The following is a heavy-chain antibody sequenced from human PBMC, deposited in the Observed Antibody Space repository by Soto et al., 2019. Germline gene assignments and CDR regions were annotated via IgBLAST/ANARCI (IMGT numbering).Heavy chain of an antibody. Sequence: ASVKVSCKASGYTFTGYYMHWVRQAPGQGLEWMGWINPNSGGTNYAQKFQGRVTMTRDTSISTAYMELSRLRSDDTAVYYCARDRKARRDIVVVPAPSPFDYWGQGTLVTVSS. V-gene: IGHV1-2*02. CDR2: INPNSGGT. J-gene: IGHJ4*02. D-gene: IGHD2-2*01. CDR1: GYTFTGYY. CDR3: ARDRKARRDIVVVPAPSPFDY.